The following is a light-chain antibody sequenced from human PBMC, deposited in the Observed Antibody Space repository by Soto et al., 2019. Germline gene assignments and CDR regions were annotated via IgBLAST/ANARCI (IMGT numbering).Light chain of an antibody. J-gene: IGKJ3*01. V-gene: IGKV1-33*01. CDR2: DAS. Sequence: DIQMTQSPSSLSASVGDRVTITCQASQDISNYLNWYQQKPGKAPKLLIYDASNLETGVPSRFSGSGSGTDFTFTISSLQPEDIATYYCQQYDNFPPSFTFGPGTKVDIK. CDR1: QDISNY. CDR3: QQYDNFPPSFT.